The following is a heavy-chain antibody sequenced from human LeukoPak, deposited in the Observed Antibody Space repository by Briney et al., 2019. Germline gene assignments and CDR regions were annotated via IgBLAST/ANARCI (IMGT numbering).Heavy chain of an antibody. CDR3: ARAFQSLGGLSLPDY. D-gene: IGHD3-16*02. CDR2: INTNTGNA. J-gene: IGHJ4*02. Sequence: ASVKVSCKASGYSFTNYAINWVRQAPGQGLECMGWINTNTGNATYAQGFTGRFVFSLDTSVSTAYLQISSLKAEDTAVYFCARAFQSLGGLSLPDYWGQGTLLTVSS. V-gene: IGHV7-4-1*02. CDR1: GYSFTNYA.